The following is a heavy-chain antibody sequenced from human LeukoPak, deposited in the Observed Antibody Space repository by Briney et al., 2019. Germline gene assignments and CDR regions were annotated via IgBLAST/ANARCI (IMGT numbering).Heavy chain of an antibody. CDR2: IYSNGDT. V-gene: IGHV3-53*01. Sequence: GGSLRLSCAASGFTFGSNYMSWVRQAPGKGLDWVSIIYSNGDTYYADSVKGRFTISRDNSKNTLNLQMNSLRAEDTAVYYCARVPGSVWGQGTTVTVSS. D-gene: IGHD1-1*01. CDR1: GFTFGSNY. CDR3: ARVPGSV. J-gene: IGHJ6*02.